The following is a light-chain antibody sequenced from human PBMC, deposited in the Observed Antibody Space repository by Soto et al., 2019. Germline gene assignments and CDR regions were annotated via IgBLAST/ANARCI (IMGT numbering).Light chain of an antibody. CDR2: EVT. CDR3: SSFAGGGNPVL. V-gene: IGLV2-8*01. J-gene: IGLJ2*01. Sequence: QSALTQPPSASVSLGQSVTISCTGTSSDVGGYNYVSWHQQHPGKAPKVMIYEVTKRPPGVPDRFSGSKSGNTASLTVSGLQAEDEADYYCSSFAGGGNPVLLGGGTKVTVL. CDR1: SSDVGGYNY.